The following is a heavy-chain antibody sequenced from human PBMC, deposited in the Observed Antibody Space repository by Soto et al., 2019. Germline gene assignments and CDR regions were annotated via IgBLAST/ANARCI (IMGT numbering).Heavy chain of an antibody. CDR1: GYTFTGYY. CDR2: INPDSGAT. J-gene: IGHJ4*02. V-gene: IGHV1-2*04. D-gene: IGHD3-22*01. Sequence: ASVKVSCKASGYTFTGYYMHWVRQAPGQGLEWMGWINPDSGATNYAQKFQGWVTMTRDTSISTAYMELSRLKSDDTAVYYCARDPSPYDSSGYYDYWGQGTLVTVSS. CDR3: ARDPSPYDSSGYYDY.